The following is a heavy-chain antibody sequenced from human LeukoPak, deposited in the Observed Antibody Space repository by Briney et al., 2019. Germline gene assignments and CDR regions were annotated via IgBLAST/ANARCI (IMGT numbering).Heavy chain of an antibody. CDR3: ARDYSDSCDY. CDR2: INSEGSST. CDR1: GFTFSSYW. J-gene: IGHJ4*02. Sequence: PGGSLRPSCAASGFTFSSYWMLWVRQAPGKGLVWVSRINSEGSSTAYADAVKGRFTISRDNAKNTLYLQMNSLRAEDTAVYYCARDYSDSCDYWGQGTLVTVSS. V-gene: IGHV3-74*01. D-gene: IGHD3-10*01.